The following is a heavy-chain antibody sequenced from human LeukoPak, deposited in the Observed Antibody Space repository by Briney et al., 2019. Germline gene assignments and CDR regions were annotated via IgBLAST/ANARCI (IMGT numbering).Heavy chain of an antibody. Sequence: SETLSLTCTVSGGSMTTYYWSWIRQAPGRGLEWIGYIYYSGSTKYNPSLKSRVTMSVDTSKNQFSLKLSSVTAADTAVYYCARDDFGYSSSSYGMDVWGQGTTVTVSS. J-gene: IGHJ6*02. CDR2: IYYSGST. CDR3: ARDDFGYSSSSYGMDV. CDR1: GGSMTTYY. V-gene: IGHV4-59*12. D-gene: IGHD6-13*01.